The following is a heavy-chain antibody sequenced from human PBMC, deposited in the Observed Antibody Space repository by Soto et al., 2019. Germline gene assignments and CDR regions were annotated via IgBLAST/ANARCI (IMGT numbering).Heavy chain of an antibody. CDR2: IWYDGSNK. Sequence: QVQLVESGGGVVQPGRSLRLSCAASGFTFSSYGMHWVRQAPGKGLEWVAVIWYDGSNKYYADSVKGRFTISRDNSKNTLYLQMNSLRAEDTAVYYCARELKDIVLEPWGQGTLVTVSS. CDR3: ARELKDIVLEP. J-gene: IGHJ5*02. D-gene: IGHD2-8*01. CDR1: GFTFSSYG. V-gene: IGHV3-33*01.